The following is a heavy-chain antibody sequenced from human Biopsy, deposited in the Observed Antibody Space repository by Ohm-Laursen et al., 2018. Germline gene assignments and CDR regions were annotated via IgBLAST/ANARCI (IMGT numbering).Heavy chain of an antibody. J-gene: IGHJ2*01. D-gene: IGHD4-11*01. Sequence: SLTLSCSASVFTFTRYAMHWVRQAPGKGLEWVAVISYDGSGEYYADSLQGRFIISRENPKNTVDLQMNSLRAKDTDVYFCASGGKGWDYSPYLSWDFDLWGRGTLVTVSS. CDR3: ASGGKGWDYSPYLSWDFDL. V-gene: IGHV3-30*03. CDR2: ISYDGSGE. CDR1: VFTFTRYA.